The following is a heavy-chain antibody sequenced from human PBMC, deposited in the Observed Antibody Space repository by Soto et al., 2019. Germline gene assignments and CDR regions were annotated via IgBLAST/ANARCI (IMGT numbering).Heavy chain of an antibody. D-gene: IGHD5-12*01. CDR3: ASEVFYSGYDWPTPV. CDR1: GFTVSSNY. J-gene: IGHJ4*02. Sequence: GGSLRLSCAASGFTVSSNYMSWVRQAPGKGLEWVSVIYSGGSTYYADSVKGRFTISRDNSKNTLYLQMNSLRAEDTAVYYCASEVFYSGYDWPTPVWGQGTLVTVSS. V-gene: IGHV3-66*01. CDR2: IYSGGST.